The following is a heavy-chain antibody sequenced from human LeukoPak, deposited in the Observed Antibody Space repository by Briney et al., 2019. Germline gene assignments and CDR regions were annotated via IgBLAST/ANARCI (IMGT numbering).Heavy chain of an antibody. CDR3: ARDDDYVWGSHQPFDY. V-gene: IGHV3-74*01. CDR2: INNDGTTT. J-gene: IGHJ4*02. D-gene: IGHD3-16*01. CDR1: GFTFSSSW. Sequence: PGGSLRLSCAASGFTFSSSWMYWVRQAPGKGLVWVSRINNDGTTTTDADSVKGRFTISRDNAKNMLYLQMNSLRAEDTAVYYCARDDDYVWGSHQPFDYWGQGTLVTVSS.